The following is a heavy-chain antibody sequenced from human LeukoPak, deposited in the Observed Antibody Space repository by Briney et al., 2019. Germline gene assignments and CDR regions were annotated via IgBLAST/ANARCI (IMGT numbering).Heavy chain of an antibody. J-gene: IGHJ3*02. V-gene: IGHV3-30*03. Sequence: GGSLRLSCAASGFTFSSYGMHWVRQAPGKGLEWVAVISYDGSNKYYADSVKGRFTISRDNSKNTLYLQMNSLRAEDTAVYYCASKGPVATYDAFDIWGQGTMVTVSS. CDR1: GFTFSSYG. CDR3: ASKGPVATYDAFDI. CDR2: ISYDGSNK. D-gene: IGHD5-12*01.